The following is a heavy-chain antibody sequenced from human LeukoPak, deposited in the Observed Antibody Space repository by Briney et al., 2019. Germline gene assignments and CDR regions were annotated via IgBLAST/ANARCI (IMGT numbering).Heavy chain of an antibody. V-gene: IGHV3-72*01. D-gene: IGHD3-16*01. Sequence: GGSLRLSCAASGFTFSDHYMDWVRQAPGKGLEWVGRTRNKANSYTTEYAASVKGRFTISRDDSKNSLYLQMNSLKTEDTAVYYCARDLPIGADIWGQGTMVTVSS. CDR3: ARDLPIGADI. CDR2: TRNKANSYTT. J-gene: IGHJ3*02. CDR1: GFTFSDHY.